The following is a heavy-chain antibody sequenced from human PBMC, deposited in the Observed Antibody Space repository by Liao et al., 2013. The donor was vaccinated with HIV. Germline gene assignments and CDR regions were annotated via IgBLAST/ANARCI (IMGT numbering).Heavy chain of an antibody. CDR1: GGSISSHY. CDR3: ASGYTYGTIDF. V-gene: IGHV4-4*07. CDR2: VYTSGTT. Sequence: QVQLQESGPGLVKPSETLSLTCTVSGGSISSHYWNWIRQPAGKGLEWIGRVYTSGTTNYNPSLKSRVTMSVDTSKNQFSLKLSSVTAADTAVYYCASGYTYGTIDFWGQGTLVTVSS. D-gene: IGHD5-18*01. J-gene: IGHJ4*02.